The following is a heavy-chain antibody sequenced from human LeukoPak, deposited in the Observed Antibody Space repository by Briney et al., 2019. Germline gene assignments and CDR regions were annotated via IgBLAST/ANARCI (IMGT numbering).Heavy chain of an antibody. Sequence: GGSLRLSCAASGFSFSNYVMSWVRQAPGKGLEWVGRIKSKTDGGTTDYAAPVKGRFTISRDDSKNTLYLQMNSLKTEDTAVYYCTTVIPSDYYDSNDWFDPWGQGTLVTVSS. V-gene: IGHV3-15*01. J-gene: IGHJ5*02. CDR1: GFSFSNYV. D-gene: IGHD3-22*01. CDR3: TTVIPSDYYDSNDWFDP. CDR2: IKSKTDGGTT.